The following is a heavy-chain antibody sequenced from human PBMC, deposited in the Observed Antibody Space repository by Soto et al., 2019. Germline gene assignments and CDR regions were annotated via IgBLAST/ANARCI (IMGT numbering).Heavy chain of an antibody. J-gene: IGHJ5*02. Sequence: PSETLSLTCTVSGGSISSYYWSWIRQPPGKGLEWIGYIYYSGSTNYNPSLKSRVTISVDTSKNQFPLKLSSVTAADTAVYYCARLGSSSWSYNWFDPWGQGTLVTVSS. V-gene: IGHV4-59*08. CDR1: GGSISSYY. D-gene: IGHD6-13*01. CDR3: ARLGSSSWSYNWFDP. CDR2: IYYSGST.